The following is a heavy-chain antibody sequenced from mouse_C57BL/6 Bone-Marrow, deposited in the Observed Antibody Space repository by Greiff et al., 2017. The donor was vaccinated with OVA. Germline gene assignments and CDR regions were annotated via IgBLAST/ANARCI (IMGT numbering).Heavy chain of an antibody. J-gene: IGHJ3*01. CDR2: INPSTGGT. D-gene: IGHD2-2*01. CDR1: GYSFTGYY. V-gene: IGHV1-42*01. CDR3: ASMFRG. Sequence: EVQLQQSGPELVKPGASVKISCKASGYSFTGYYMNWVKQSPEKSLEWIGEINPSTGGTTYNQKVKAKATLTVDKSSSTAYMQLKSLTSEDSAVYYCASMFRGWGQGTLVTVSA.